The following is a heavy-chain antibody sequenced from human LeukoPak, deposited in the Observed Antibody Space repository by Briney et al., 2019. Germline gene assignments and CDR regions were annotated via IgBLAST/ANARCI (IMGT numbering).Heavy chain of an antibody. Sequence: PSETLSLTCTVSGGSISSSSYYWGWIRQPPGKGLEWIGSIYYSGSTYYNPSLKSRVTISVDTSKNQLSLKLSSVTAADTAVYYCARAVDHYGSGSYYPPPFDYWGQGTLVTVSS. V-gene: IGHV4-39*01. CDR3: ARAVDHYGSGSYYPPPFDY. D-gene: IGHD3-10*01. CDR2: IYYSGST. CDR1: GGSISSSSYY. J-gene: IGHJ4*02.